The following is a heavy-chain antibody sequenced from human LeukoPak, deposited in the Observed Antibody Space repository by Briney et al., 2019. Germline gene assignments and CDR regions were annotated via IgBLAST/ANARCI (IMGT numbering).Heavy chain of an antibody. D-gene: IGHD3-22*01. Sequence: PGGSLRLSCAASGFTFSSYGMHWVRQAPGKGLEWVSAISGGGDDTSYADSARGRFTVSRDNSKNTLYLQMNSLRAEDTAVYYCAKDSRESSGHFPYYYYYHYGLDVWGQGTTVTVSS. CDR3: AKDSRESSGHFPYYYYYHYGLDV. CDR2: ISGGGDDT. V-gene: IGHV3-23*01. CDR1: GFTFSSYG. J-gene: IGHJ6*02.